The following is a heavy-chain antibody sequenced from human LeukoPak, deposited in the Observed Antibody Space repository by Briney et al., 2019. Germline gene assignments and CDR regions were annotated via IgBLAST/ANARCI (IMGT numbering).Heavy chain of an antibody. V-gene: IGHV3-33*01. Sequence: GRSLRLSCAASGFTPSSYGMHWVRQAPGKGLEWVAVIWYDGSNKYYAESVKGRFTISRDNSKNTLYLQMNSLRVEDTAGYYCARDWTSNWGSWFDPWGQGTLVTVSS. CDR3: ARDWTSNWGSWFDP. J-gene: IGHJ5*02. CDR1: GFTPSSYG. CDR2: IWYDGSNK. D-gene: IGHD7-27*01.